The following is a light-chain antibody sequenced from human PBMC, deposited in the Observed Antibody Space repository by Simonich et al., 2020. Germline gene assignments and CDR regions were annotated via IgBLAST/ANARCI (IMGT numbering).Light chain of an antibody. J-gene: IGLJ2*01. V-gene: IGLV2-8*01. Sequence: QSALTQPPSASGSPGQSVTISCTATSSDVGGYNYVSWYQQHPGKAPKLMIYEVSKRPSGVPDRFSGSKSGNTASRTVSGLQAEDEADYYCSSYAGSNNLVFGGGTKLTVL. CDR3: SSYAGSNNLV. CDR1: SSDVGGYNY. CDR2: EVS.